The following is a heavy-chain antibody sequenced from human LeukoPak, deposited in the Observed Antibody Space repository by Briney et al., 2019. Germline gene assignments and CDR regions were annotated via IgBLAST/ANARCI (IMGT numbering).Heavy chain of an antibody. V-gene: IGHV3-30*18. CDR3: AKEVVDVVPAATLDY. CDR2: ISYDGSNK. J-gene: IGHJ4*02. CDR1: GFTFSSYG. Sequence: GGSLRLSCAASGFTFSSYGMHWVRQAPGKGLEWVAVISYDGSNKYYADSVKGRFTISRDNSKNTLYLQMNSLRAEDTAVYYCAKEVVDVVPAATLDYWGQGTLATVSS. D-gene: IGHD2-2*01.